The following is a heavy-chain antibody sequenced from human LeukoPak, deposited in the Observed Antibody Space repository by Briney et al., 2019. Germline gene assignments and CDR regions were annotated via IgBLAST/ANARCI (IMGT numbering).Heavy chain of an antibody. J-gene: IGHJ4*02. V-gene: IGHV4-59*08. Sequence: SETLSLTCTVYGASITNYYWGWTRQSPGKALEWVGSVHFSGSTYYNPSLKTRVLISLDTSKNQVSLRVNSVTAADMAVYYCARGYFDSRGYSSPFDCWGRGTLVTVSS. CDR1: GASITNYY. CDR2: VHFSGST. CDR3: ARGYFDSRGYSSPFDC. D-gene: IGHD3-22*01.